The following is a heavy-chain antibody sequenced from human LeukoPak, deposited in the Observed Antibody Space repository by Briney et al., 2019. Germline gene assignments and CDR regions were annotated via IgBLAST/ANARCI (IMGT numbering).Heavy chain of an antibody. V-gene: IGHV4-4*07. J-gene: IGHJ4*02. D-gene: IGHD3-22*01. Sequence: SETLSLTCTVSGGSISDYYWTWVRQPAGKRLEWIGRINTSGSTNYNPSLNSRVTMSVDTSKNQFSLKLTSVTVADTAVYYCARLLRTSSYYDRLWTFDYWGQGSLVTVSS. CDR1: GGSISDYY. CDR3: ARLLRTSSYYDRLWTFDY. CDR2: INTSGST.